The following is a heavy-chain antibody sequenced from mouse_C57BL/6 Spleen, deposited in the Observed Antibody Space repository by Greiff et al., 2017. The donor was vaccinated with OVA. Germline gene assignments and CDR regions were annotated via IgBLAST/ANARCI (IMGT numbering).Heavy chain of an antibody. D-gene: IGHD2-5*01. Sequence: EVKLQESGPGLVKPSQSLSLTCSVTGYSITSGYYWNWIRQFPGNKLEWMGYISYDGSNNYNPSLKNRISITRDTSKNQFFLKLNSVTTEDTATYYCASDRNYPTPYFGYWGQGTTLTVSS. V-gene: IGHV3-6*01. CDR2: ISYDGSN. CDR1: GYSITSGYY. J-gene: IGHJ2*01. CDR3: ASDRNYPTPYFGY.